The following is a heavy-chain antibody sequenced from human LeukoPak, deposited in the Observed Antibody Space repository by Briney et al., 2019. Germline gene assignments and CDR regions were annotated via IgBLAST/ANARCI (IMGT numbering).Heavy chain of an antibody. CDR1: GFTAGTNS. D-gene: IGHD2-21*01. CDR2: IYSGGST. CDR3: ASAREYCGSAECYEYFQH. J-gene: IGHJ1*01. Sequence: PGGSLRLSCAASGFTAGTNSMSWVRQSPGKGMEWVSVIYSGGSTYYADSVNGRFTISRDNSRNTLFLQMNSLRDEDTALYYCASAREYCGSAECYEYFQHWGQGTLVTVSS. V-gene: IGHV3-53*01.